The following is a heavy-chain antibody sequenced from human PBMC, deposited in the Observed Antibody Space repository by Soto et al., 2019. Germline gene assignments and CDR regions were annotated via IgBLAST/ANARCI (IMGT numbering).Heavy chain of an antibody. D-gene: IGHD3-10*01. V-gene: IGHV5-51*01. J-gene: IGHJ6*02. CDR1: GYSFTSYW. Sequence: PGESLKISCKGSGYSFTSYWIGWVRQMPGKGLKWMGIIYPGNSDTRYSPSFKGQVTISADKSISTAYLKWSSLKASDTAMYYCAGGGVRGVITRTRDYYGMDVWGQGTTVTVSS. CDR2: IYPGNSDT. CDR3: AGGGVRGVITRTRDYYGMDV.